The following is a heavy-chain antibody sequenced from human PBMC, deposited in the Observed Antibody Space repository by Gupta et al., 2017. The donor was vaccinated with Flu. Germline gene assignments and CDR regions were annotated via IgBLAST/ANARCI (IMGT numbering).Heavy chain of an antibody. CDR1: GFTFSSYG. J-gene: IGHJ4*02. D-gene: IGHD6-19*01. V-gene: IGHV3-30*18. Sequence: QVQLVESGGGVVQPGRSLRLSCAASGFTFSSYGMHWVRQAPGKGLEWVAVISYDGSNKYYADSVKGRFTISRDNSKNTLYLQMNSLRAEDTAVYYCAKDASGWKKDLTYYFDYWGQGTLVTVSS. CDR2: ISYDGSNK. CDR3: AKDASGWKKDLTYYFDY.